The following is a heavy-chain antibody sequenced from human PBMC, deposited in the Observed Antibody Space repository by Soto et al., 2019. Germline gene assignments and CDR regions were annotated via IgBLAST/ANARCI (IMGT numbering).Heavy chain of an antibody. CDR1: GGSISSGDYY. CDR2: IYYSGST. D-gene: IGHD4-17*01. Sequence: PSETLSLTCTVSGGSISSGDYYWSWIRQPPGKGLEWIGYIYYSGSTYYNPSLKSRVTISVDTSKNQFSLKLSSVTAADTAVYYCARDYGGNSGYFQHWGQGTLVTVSS. CDR3: ARDYGGNSGYFQH. J-gene: IGHJ1*01. V-gene: IGHV4-30-4*01.